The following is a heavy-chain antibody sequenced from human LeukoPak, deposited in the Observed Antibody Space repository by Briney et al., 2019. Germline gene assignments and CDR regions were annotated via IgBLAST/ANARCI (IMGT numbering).Heavy chain of an antibody. CDR1: GGSISSSSYY. CDR3: ARCRRDGYNPIFDY. CDR2: IYYSGST. Sequence: SETLPLTCTVSGGSISSSSYYWGWIRQPPGKGLEWIGSIYYSGSTYYNPSLKSRVTISVDTSKNQFSLKLSSVTAADTAVYYCARCRRDGYNPIFDYWGQGTLVTVSS. V-gene: IGHV4-39*01. D-gene: IGHD5-24*01. J-gene: IGHJ4*02.